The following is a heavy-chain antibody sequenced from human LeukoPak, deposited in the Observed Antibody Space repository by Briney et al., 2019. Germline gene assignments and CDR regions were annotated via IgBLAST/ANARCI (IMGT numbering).Heavy chain of an antibody. Sequence: GGSLRLSCAASAFTFSTYAMQWVRQAPGKGLEWVSAISGDGAVTYCADSVRGRCTISRDNFKNTLYLQMNSLRAEDTAVYYCARQGVTYYGFDYWGQGTLVTVSS. CDR2: ISGDGAVT. J-gene: IGHJ4*02. V-gene: IGHV3-23*01. D-gene: IGHD1-26*01. CDR1: AFTFSTYA. CDR3: ARQGVTYYGFDY.